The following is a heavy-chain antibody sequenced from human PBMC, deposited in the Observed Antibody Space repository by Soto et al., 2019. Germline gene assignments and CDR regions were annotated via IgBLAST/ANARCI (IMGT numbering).Heavy chain of an antibody. Sequence: EVQLVESGGGLVKPGGSLRLSCAASGFTFSACSMIWVRQAPGKGLEWVSSISSSSSYIYYADSLKGRFTISRDNAKNSLYLQMNSLRAEDTAVYYCASGSSCDYGLGVWGQGTTVTVSS. J-gene: IGHJ6*02. D-gene: IGHD5-18*01. CDR1: GFTFSACS. CDR2: ISSSSSYI. V-gene: IGHV3-21*01. CDR3: ASGSSCDYGLGV.